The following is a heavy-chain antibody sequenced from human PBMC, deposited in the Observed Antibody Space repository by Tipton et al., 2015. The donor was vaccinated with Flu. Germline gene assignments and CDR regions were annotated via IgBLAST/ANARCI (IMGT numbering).Heavy chain of an antibody. V-gene: IGHV4-61*02. J-gene: IGHJ4*02. Sequence: TLSLTCTVPGGSVSSGRYYWSWLRQTAGKGLEWIGRIYTTEDTNYNPSLESRVTISVDTSKKQFSLKLKSMTAADTAVYYCAREFLFFGELSTAYYVDSWGQGTLVTVSS. CDR2: IYTTEDT. CDR3: AREFLFFGELSTAYYVDS. CDR1: GGSVSSGRYY. D-gene: IGHD3-16*01.